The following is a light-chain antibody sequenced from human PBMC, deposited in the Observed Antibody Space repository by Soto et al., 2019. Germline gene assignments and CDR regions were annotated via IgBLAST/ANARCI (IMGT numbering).Light chain of an antibody. Sequence: QSALTQPSSVSGSPGQSITISCTGTSSDVGDYHYVSWYQQHPAKAPKLIIYGVSNRPSGISNRFSGSKSANTASLTISGLQAEDEADYYCSSYTRTNTLVFGGGTQLTVL. V-gene: IGLV2-14*01. CDR3: SSYTRTNTLV. J-gene: IGLJ2*01. CDR1: SSDVGDYHY. CDR2: GVS.